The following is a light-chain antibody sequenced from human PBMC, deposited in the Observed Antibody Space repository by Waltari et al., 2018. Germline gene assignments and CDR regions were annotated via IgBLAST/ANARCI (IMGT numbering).Light chain of an antibody. CDR3: SSYTGSNIGL. Sequence: QSALTQPPSASGSPGQSVTISCTGTSSDVGGYNYVSWYQQHPGKAPKLLVFEVSRLPSGVPDRFAGSKSGYTASLTVSGLQAEDEADYYCSSYTGSNIGLSGGGTKLTVL. J-gene: IGLJ2*01. CDR1: SSDVGGYNY. CDR2: EVS. V-gene: IGLV2-8*01.